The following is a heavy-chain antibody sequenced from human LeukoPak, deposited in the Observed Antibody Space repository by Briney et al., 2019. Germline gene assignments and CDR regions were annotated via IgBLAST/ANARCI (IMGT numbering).Heavy chain of an antibody. CDR1: ENTFTNYY. J-gene: IGHJ4*02. D-gene: IGHD2-2*01. CDR3: AKDRELWCSSTSCPIGY. Sequence: GASVKVSCKASENTFTNYYMHWVRQAPGQGLEWLGLINPNGDRTDYAQNFQGRVTMTRDTSTTTVYLELSSLRSEDTAVYYCAKDRELWCSSTSCPIGYWGQGTLVTVSS. CDR2: INPNGDRT. V-gene: IGHV1-46*01.